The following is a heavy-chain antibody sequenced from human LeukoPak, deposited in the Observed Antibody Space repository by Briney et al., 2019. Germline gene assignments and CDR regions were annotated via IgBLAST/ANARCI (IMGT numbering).Heavy chain of an antibody. CDR2: INTNTGNP. D-gene: IGHD6-13*01. V-gene: IGHV7-4-1*02. CDR1: GYTFTRYA. CDR3: ARDGVVAAAGTQDSSGWPFDY. J-gene: IGHJ4*02. Sequence: ASVKVSCKASGYTFTRYAMNWVRQAPGQGLEWMGWINTNTGNPTYAQGFTGRFVFSLDTSVSTAYLQISSLKAEDTAVYYCARDGVVAAAGTQDSSGWPFDYWGQGTLVTVSS.